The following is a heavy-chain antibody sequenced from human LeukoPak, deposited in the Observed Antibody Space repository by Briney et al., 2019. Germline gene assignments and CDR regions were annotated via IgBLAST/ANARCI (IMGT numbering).Heavy chain of an antibody. Sequence: SETLSLTCTVSGGSISSGVYYWSWIRQPPGKGLEWIGYIYYSGSTNYNPSLKSRVTISVDTSKNQFSLKLSSVTAADTAVYFCARQLRGEAVAGHLQPFDYWGQGTLVTVSS. CDR3: ARQLRGEAVAGHLQPFDY. V-gene: IGHV4-61*08. J-gene: IGHJ4*02. D-gene: IGHD6-19*01. CDR2: IYYSGST. CDR1: GGSISSGVYY.